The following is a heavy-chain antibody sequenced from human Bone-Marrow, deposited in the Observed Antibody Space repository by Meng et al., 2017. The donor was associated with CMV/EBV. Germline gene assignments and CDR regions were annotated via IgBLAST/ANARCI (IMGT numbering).Heavy chain of an antibody. D-gene: IGHD6-25*01. Sequence: GESLKISCAASGFTFSSYAMHWVRQAPGKGLEWVAVISYDGSNKYYADSVKGRFTISRDDAKSSLYLDMTSLRVDDTALYYCARELPATWDPFDYWGQGTLVTVSS. CDR1: GFTFSSYA. V-gene: IGHV3-30*04. CDR2: ISYDGSNK. CDR3: ARELPATWDPFDY. J-gene: IGHJ4*02.